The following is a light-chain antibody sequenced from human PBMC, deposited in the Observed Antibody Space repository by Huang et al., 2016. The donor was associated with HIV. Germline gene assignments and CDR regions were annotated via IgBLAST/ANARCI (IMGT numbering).Light chain of an antibody. CDR1: QGVHNSY. Sequence: EIVLTQSPVTLSLSPGEGASLSCRASQGVHNSYLAGYQQKPGQAPRLLIFVASNRATGVPHRFRGSESGTDFTLTISGLDPEDFAVYYCQQYGTLPYTFGQGTKLEI. CDR2: VAS. CDR3: QQYGTLPYT. J-gene: IGKJ2*01. V-gene: IGKV3-20*01.